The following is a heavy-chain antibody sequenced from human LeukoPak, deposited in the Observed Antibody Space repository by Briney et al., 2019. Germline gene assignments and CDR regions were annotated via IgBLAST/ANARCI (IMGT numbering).Heavy chain of an antibody. CDR3: ARDSANYYYDSSAPDY. V-gene: IGHV1-69*15. Sequence: SVKVSCKAFGGTFSSYAISWVRQAPGQGLEWMGTIIPMYGTTNYAQRFQGRVTITADESTSTAYMELYSLRAEDTAVYYCARDSANYYYDSSAPDYWGQGTLVTVST. D-gene: IGHD3-22*01. J-gene: IGHJ4*02. CDR2: IIPMYGTT. CDR1: GGTFSSYA.